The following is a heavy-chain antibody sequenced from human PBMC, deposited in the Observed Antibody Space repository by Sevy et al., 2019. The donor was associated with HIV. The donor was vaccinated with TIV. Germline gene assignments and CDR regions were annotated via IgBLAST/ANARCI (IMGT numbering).Heavy chain of an antibody. J-gene: IGHJ6*02. CDR2: INWNGGST. V-gene: IGHV3-20*04. CDR1: GFTFDDYG. CDR3: ARDMVSGSYYNYYYGMDV. D-gene: IGHD1-26*01. Sequence: GGSLRLSCAASGFTFDDYGMSRVRQAPGKGLEWVSGINWNGGSTGYADSVKGRFTISRDNAKNSLYLQMNSLRAEDTALYYCARDMVSGSYYNYYYGMDVWGQGTTVTVSS.